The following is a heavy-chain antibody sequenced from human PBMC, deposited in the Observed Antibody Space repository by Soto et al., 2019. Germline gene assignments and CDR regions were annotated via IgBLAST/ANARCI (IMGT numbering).Heavy chain of an antibody. Sequence: VQLLESGGGLVQPGGSLRLSCAASGFTFSSYAMSWVRQAPGKGLEWVSAISGSGGSTYYADSVKGRFTISRDNSKNTLYLQMNSLRAEDTAVYYCAKDPGEYYYGSGPSNYFDYWGQGTLVTVSS. J-gene: IGHJ4*02. CDR1: GFTFSSYA. D-gene: IGHD3-10*01. V-gene: IGHV3-23*01. CDR2: ISGSGGST. CDR3: AKDPGEYYYGSGPSNYFDY.